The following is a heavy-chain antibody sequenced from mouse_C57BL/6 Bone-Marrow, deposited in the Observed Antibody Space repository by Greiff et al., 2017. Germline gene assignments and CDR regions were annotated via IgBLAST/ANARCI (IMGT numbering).Heavy chain of an antibody. V-gene: IGHV1-81*01. CDR2: IYPRSGNT. Sequence: QVQLKESGAELARPGASVKLSCKASGYTFTSYGISWVKQRTGQGLEWIGEIYPRSGNTYYNEKFKGKATLTADKSSSTAYMELRSLTSEDSAVYFCARGDYYGRGYFDYWGQGTTLTVSS. CDR3: ARGDYYGRGYFDY. D-gene: IGHD1-1*01. CDR1: GYTFTSYG. J-gene: IGHJ2*01.